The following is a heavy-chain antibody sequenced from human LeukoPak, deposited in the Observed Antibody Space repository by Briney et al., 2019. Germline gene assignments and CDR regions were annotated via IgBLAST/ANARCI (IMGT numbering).Heavy chain of an antibody. CDR1: GFTFSSYA. J-gene: IGHJ3*02. D-gene: IGHD6-6*01. CDR3: AKLSSSSPHAFDI. Sequence: GGSLRLSCAASGFTFSSYAMSWVRQAPGKGLEWVSAISGSGGSTYYADSVKGRFTISGDNSKNTLYLQMNSLRAEDTAVYYCAKLSSSSPHAFDIWGQGTMVTVSS. V-gene: IGHV3-23*01. CDR2: ISGSGGST.